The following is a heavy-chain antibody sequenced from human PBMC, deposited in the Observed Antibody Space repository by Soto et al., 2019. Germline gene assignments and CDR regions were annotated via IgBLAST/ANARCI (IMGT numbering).Heavy chain of an antibody. CDR1: GYTFTSYA. J-gene: IGHJ3*02. Sequence: GASVKVSCKASGYTFTSYAMHWVRQAPGQRLEWMGWINAGNGNTKYSQKFQGRVTITRDTSASTAYMELSSLRSEDTAVYYCARGGRVPAAMFVSRTLGLGLGNDAFDIWGQGTMVTVSS. V-gene: IGHV1-3*01. CDR3: ARGGRVPAAMFVSRTLGLGLGNDAFDI. D-gene: IGHD2-2*01. CDR2: INAGNGNT.